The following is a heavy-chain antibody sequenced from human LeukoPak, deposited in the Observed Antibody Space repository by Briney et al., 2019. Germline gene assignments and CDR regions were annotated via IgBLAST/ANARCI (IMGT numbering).Heavy chain of an antibody. CDR3: ARGETVPEYFDY. Sequence: GGSLRLSCAASGFTFSSYWMHWVRQAPGKGLVWVSRTNSDGSSTNYADSVKGRFTISRDNAKNSLYLQMNSLRAEDTALYYCARGETVPEYFDYWGQGTLVTVSS. D-gene: IGHD2-2*01. CDR2: TNSDGSST. V-gene: IGHV3-74*01. J-gene: IGHJ4*02. CDR1: GFTFSSYW.